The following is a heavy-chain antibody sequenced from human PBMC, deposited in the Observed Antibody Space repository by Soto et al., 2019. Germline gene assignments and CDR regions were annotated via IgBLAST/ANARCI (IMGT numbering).Heavy chain of an antibody. CDR3: ARDRGEEPGQYFDY. V-gene: IGHV3-21*05. J-gene: IGHJ4*02. D-gene: IGHD3-10*01. CDR1: GSTSGSFG. Sequence: GGPWSPSCPALGSTSGSFGMPWARSAPTKGLEYISYIRSSSTSATYADPVKGVFTISRDNATNSLYLQMNSLRAEETAVYYCARDRGEEPGQYFDYWGQGALVTVSS. CDR2: IRSSSTSA.